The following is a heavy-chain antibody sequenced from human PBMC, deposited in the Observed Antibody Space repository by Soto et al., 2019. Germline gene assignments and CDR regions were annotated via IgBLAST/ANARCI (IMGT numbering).Heavy chain of an antibody. CDR2: IYYSGTT. Sequence: SETLSLTCAVSGYSISSSNWWGWIRQPPGKGLEWIGYIYYSGTTYYNPSLKSRVTMSVDTSKNQFSLKLTSVTAADTAVYYCSSNSYGYTFYYYWGRGTLVTVSS. V-gene: IGHV4-28*01. D-gene: IGHD5-18*01. CDR1: GYSISSSNW. CDR3: SSNSYGYTFYYY. J-gene: IGHJ4*02.